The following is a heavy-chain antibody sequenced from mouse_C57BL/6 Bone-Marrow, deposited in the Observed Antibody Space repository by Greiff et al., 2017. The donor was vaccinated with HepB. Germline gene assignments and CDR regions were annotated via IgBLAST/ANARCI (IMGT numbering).Heavy chain of an antibody. CDR2: INPSSGYT. D-gene: IGHD3-3*01. J-gene: IGHJ2*01. CDR1: GYNFTSYW. Sequence: VQLQQSGAELAKPGASVKLSCKASGYNFTSYWMHWVKQRPGQGLEWIGYINPSSGYTKYNQKFKDKATLTADTSSSTAYMQLSSLTYEDSAVYYCARGGDMSLGYWGQGATVTVSS. V-gene: IGHV1-7*01. CDR3: ARGGDMSLGY.